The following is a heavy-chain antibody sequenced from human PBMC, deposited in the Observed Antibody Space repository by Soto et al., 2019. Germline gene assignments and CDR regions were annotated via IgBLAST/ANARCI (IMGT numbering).Heavy chain of an antibody. Sequence: GESLKISCAASGFTFSSYSMNWVRQAPGKGLEWVSSISSSSSYIYYADSVKGRFTISRDNAKNSLYLQMNSLRAEDTAVYYCARDNTPRYYDSSGYYAFDIWGQGTMVTVSS. CDR2: ISSSSSYI. J-gene: IGHJ3*02. D-gene: IGHD3-22*01. V-gene: IGHV3-21*01. CDR1: GFTFSSYS. CDR3: ARDNTPRYYDSSGYYAFDI.